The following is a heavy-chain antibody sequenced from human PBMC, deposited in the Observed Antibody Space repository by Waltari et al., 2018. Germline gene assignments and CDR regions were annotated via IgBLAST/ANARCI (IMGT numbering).Heavy chain of an antibody. Sequence: DVQLVESGGGPVKPGESLRLSCVASGFTFSSYSMNWVRQAPGKGLEWGSSISSGSTYIYYADSVKGRFTISRDDAKNSLFLQMNSLRDEDTAVYYCGRDWSGWDTWGQGTLVTVSS. V-gene: IGHV3-21*01. CDR1: GFTFSSYS. J-gene: IGHJ5*02. CDR2: ISSGSTYI. D-gene: IGHD3-3*01. CDR3: GRDWSGWDT.